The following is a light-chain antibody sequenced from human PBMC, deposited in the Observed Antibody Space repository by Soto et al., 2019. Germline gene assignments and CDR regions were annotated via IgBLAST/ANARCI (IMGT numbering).Light chain of an antibody. Sequence: EIVLTQSPGTLSLSPGERATLSCRASQDVTNNYLAWYQQKPGRAPRLLIHDASIRATGIPDRFSGSGSGTDFNITISRLETEDFAVYYCQQCSISPLTFGGGTKVEIK. CDR1: QDVTNNY. J-gene: IGKJ4*01. V-gene: IGKV3-20*01. CDR3: QQCSISPLT. CDR2: DAS.